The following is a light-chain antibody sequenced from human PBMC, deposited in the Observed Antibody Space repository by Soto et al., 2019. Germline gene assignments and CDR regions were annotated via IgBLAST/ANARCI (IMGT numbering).Light chain of an antibody. CDR1: SSNIGAGYP. V-gene: IGLV1-40*01. CDR3: QSYESSLSGSA. J-gene: IGLJ1*01. Sequence: QSVLTQPPSVSGAPGQRITISCTGSSSNIGAGYPVHWYQQLPGTAPKLLIFGNTIRPSGVPDRFSGSRSGLAITGLQAEDEDDYYCQSYESSLSGSAFGTGTK. CDR2: GNT.